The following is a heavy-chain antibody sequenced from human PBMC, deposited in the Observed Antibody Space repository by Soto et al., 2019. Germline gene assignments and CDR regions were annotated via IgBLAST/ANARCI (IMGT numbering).Heavy chain of an antibody. V-gene: IGHV1-8*01. D-gene: IGHD3-10*01. J-gene: IGHJ6*02. CDR3: AVWTMGHYYGSLGMDV. Sequence: QVQLVQSGAEVKKPGASVKVSCKASGYTFTSYDINWVRQATGQGLEWMGWMNPNNGNTGYAQKFLGRVTMTRNTSISTAYMELSSLRSEDTAVYYCAVWTMGHYYGSLGMDVWGQGTTVTVSS. CDR1: GYTFTSYD. CDR2: MNPNNGNT.